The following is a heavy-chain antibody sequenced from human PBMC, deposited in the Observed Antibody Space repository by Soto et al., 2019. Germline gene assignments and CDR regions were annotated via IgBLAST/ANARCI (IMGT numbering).Heavy chain of an antibody. D-gene: IGHD3-16*01. V-gene: IGHV4-59*08. J-gene: IGHJ4*02. Sequence: WTWIRQPAGKGLEWIGDYSDSTSYSPSLKSRVTISADTSKNQFSLKLSSVTATDTAVYYCATYRRGEGGRGYWGQGTLVTVSS. CDR2: YSDST. CDR3: ATYRRGEGGRGY.